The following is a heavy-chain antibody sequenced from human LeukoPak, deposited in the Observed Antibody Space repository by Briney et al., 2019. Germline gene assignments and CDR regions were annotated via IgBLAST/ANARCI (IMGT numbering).Heavy chain of an antibody. D-gene: IGHD2-2*01. Sequence: PSQTLSLTCTVSGGSISSSSYYWGWIRQPPGKGLEWIGSIYYSGSTYYNPSLKSRVTISVDTSKNQFSLKLSSVTAADTAVYYCARQLRNCSSTSCYPWHYYYYMDVWGKGTTVTISS. CDR2: IYYSGST. CDR3: ARQLRNCSSTSCYPWHYYYYMDV. CDR1: GGSISSSSYY. J-gene: IGHJ6*03. V-gene: IGHV4-39*01.